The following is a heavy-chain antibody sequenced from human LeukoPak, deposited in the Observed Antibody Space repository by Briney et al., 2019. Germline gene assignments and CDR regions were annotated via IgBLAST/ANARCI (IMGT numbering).Heavy chain of an antibody. CDR1: GFTFSNYW. D-gene: IGHD3-3*01. CDR3: ARTRFLEWLSQYYFDY. CDR2: ISGSGSTI. J-gene: IGHJ4*02. Sequence: GGSLRLSCAASGFTFSNYWMHWVRQAPGKGLEWVSYISGSGSTIYYADSVKGRFTISRDNAKNSLYLQMNSLRAEDTAVYYCARTRFLEWLSQYYFDYWGQGTLVTVSS. V-gene: IGHV3-11*04.